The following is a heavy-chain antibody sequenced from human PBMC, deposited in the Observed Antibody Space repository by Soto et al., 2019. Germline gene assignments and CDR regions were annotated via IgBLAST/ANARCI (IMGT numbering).Heavy chain of an antibody. CDR2: TFPMFGKA. Sequence: SVKVSCKASGGTFSSYAISWVRQAPGQGLEWMGGTFPMFGKANYAQKFQGRVTISADKSTSTAYMELSGLRSEDTAVYYCATVDISTWIDGMDVWGQGTTVTVSS. CDR3: ATVDISTWIDGMDV. D-gene: IGHD6-13*01. J-gene: IGHJ6*02. CDR1: GGTFSSYA. V-gene: IGHV1-69*06.